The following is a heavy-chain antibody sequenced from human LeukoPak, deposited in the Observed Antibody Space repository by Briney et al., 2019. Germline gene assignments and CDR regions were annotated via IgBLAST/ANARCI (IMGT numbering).Heavy chain of an antibody. CDR3: ARTYYDFWSGYHDY. J-gene: IGHJ4*02. CDR2: ISSSGSTI. V-gene: IGHV3-11*04. D-gene: IGHD3-3*01. Sequence: GGSLRLSCAASGFTFSDYYMSWIRQAPGKGLEWVSYISSSGSTIYHADSVKGRFTISRDNAKNSLYLQMNSLRAEDTAVYYCARTYYDFWSGYHDYWGQGTLVTVSS. CDR1: GFTFSDYY.